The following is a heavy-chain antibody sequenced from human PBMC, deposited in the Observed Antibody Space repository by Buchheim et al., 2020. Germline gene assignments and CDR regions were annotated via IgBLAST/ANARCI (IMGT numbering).Heavy chain of an antibody. J-gene: IGHJ4*02. CDR2: ISYDGSNK. V-gene: IGHV3-30*18. Sequence: QVQLVESGGGVVQPGRSLRLSCAASGFTFSSYGMHWVRQAPGKGLEWVAVISYDGSNKYYADSVKGRFTISRDNSKNTLYLQMNSLRAEDTAVYYCAKESAMGDTAMAYFDYWGQGTL. CDR3: AKESAMGDTAMAYFDY. D-gene: IGHD5-18*01. CDR1: GFTFSSYG.